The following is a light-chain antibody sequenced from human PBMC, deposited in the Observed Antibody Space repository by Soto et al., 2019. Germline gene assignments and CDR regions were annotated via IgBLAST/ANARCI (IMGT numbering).Light chain of an antibody. CDR3: QQYNNWPTLT. Sequence: ELVMTQSPATLSVSPGERATLSCRASQSVSSNLAWYQQKPGQAPRLLIYGASTRATGIPARFSGSGSVTEFTLTISSLQSEDFAVYYCQQYNNWPTLTFGQGTKVEIK. J-gene: IGKJ1*01. CDR2: GAS. CDR1: QSVSSN. V-gene: IGKV3-15*01.